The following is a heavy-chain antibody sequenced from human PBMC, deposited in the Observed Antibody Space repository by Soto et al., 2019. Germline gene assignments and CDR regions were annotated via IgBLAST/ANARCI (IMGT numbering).Heavy chain of an antibody. CDR1: GYRFTSYW. J-gene: IGHJ6*02. CDR2: IYPGDSDT. V-gene: IGHV5-51*01. D-gene: IGHD3-10*01. Sequence: GESLKISCKGSGYRFTSYWIAWVRQMPGKGLEWMGIIYPGDSDTRYSPSFQGQATISADKSISTAYLQWSSLKASDTAIYYCARPRSGSYRLDYYGMDVWGQGTTVTVYS. CDR3: ARPRSGSYRLDYYGMDV.